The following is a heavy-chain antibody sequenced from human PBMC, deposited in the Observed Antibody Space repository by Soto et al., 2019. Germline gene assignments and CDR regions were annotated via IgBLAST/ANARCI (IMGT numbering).Heavy chain of an antibody. CDR1: GINYNTYA. J-gene: IGHJ4*02. Sequence: QVQLVQSGAEMKKPGASVKLSCKTSGINYNTYAIHWVRLAPGQGLEWMGWINAGNGDTRYSQNFQGRVNLTRDTTASTVYMDLDSLKSEDTGVYYCARAISGYVTWGQGTLVTVSS. CDR2: INAGNGDT. CDR3: ARAISGYVT. V-gene: IGHV1-3*01. D-gene: IGHD5-12*01.